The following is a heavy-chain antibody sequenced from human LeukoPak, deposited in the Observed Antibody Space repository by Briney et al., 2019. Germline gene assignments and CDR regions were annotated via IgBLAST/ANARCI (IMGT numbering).Heavy chain of an antibody. J-gene: IGHJ1*01. CDR3: ARGEYYYDGGY. CDR2: IKRDGSEK. D-gene: IGHD3-22*01. CDR1: GLTFSSFW. Sequence: GGSLRLSCAASGLTFSSFWMSWVRQAPGKGLEWVANIKRDGSEKYYVDSVKGRFTISRDNAKNSLYLQMNSLRVEDTAVYYCARGEYYYDGGYWGQGTLVTVSS. V-gene: IGHV3-7*04.